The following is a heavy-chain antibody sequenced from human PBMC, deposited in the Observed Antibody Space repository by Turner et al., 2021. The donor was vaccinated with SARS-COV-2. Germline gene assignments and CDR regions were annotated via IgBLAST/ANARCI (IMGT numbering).Heavy chain of an antibody. CDR1: GDAIRDTPYF. Sequence: QGSSSRLLQPPATVYLTSPVRGDAIRDTPYFWSWIRQQPGKALEWVGYTYYSGSAKYKSSLKSRASISVDTSKNVISLNLRSVTAAETAVYYCARDASRSPPDYWGQGTLVTVSS. J-gene: IGHJ4*02. CDR2: TYYSGSA. V-gene: IGHV4-31*03. CDR3: ARDASRSPPDY.